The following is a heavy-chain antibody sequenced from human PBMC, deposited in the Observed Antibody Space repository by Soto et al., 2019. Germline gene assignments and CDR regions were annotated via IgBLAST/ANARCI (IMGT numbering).Heavy chain of an antibody. CDR2: IYYSGST. Sequence: SETLSLTCTVSGGSISSGGYYWSWIRQHPGKGLEWIGYIYYSGSTYYNPSLKSRVTISVDTSKNQFSLKLSSVTAADTAVYYCARDAGLSSSAPVDVWGQGTTVTVSS. CDR1: GGSISSGGYY. V-gene: IGHV4-31*03. J-gene: IGHJ6*02. D-gene: IGHD6-6*01. CDR3: ARDAGLSSSAPVDV.